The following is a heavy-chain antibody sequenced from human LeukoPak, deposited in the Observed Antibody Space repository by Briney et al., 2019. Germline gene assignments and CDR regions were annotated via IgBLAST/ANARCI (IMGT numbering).Heavy chain of an antibody. CDR3: ARIGIVVVTPYFEY. J-gene: IGHJ4*02. CDR1: GGSISSYY. V-gene: IGHV4-59*01. D-gene: IGHD2-21*02. CDR2: IYNSGNT. Sequence: PSETLSLTCTVSGGSISSYYWSWIRQPPGKGLEWIGYIYNSGNTNYNPSLKSRVTISIDTSKNQFSLRLSSVTAADTAVYYCARIGIVVVTPYFEYWGQGTLVTVSS.